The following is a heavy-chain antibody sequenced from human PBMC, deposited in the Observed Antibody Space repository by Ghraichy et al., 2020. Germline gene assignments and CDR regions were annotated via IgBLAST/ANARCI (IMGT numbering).Heavy chain of an antibody. CDR3: ARGDTSIDAFGI. Sequence: GESLNISCAASGFTFSSYSMNWVRQAPGKGLEWVSSISSSSSYIYYTDSVKGRFTISRDNAKNSLYLQMNSLRAEDTAVYYCARGDTSIDAFGIWGQGTMVTVSS. CDR2: ISSSSSYI. J-gene: IGHJ3*02. V-gene: IGHV3-21*01. CDR1: GFTFSSYS. D-gene: IGHD2-21*01.